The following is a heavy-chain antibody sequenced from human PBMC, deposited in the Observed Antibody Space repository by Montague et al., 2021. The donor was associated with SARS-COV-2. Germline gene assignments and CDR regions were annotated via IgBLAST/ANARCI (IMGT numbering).Heavy chain of an antibody. Sequence: ETLSLTCAVHGGSFSTYSWKWIRQPPGKGLEWIGEIHHGGSTNYNPPLKSRVTISADTSKNQFSLKLTSVAAADTAVYYCARLGDGVVPSPILGVGPYYSYYYMDVWGKGTTVTVSS. V-gene: IGHV4-34*01. CDR2: IHHGGST. J-gene: IGHJ6*03. CDR3: ARLGDGVVPSPILGVGPYYSYYYMDV. D-gene: IGHD3-10*01. CDR1: GGSFSTYS.